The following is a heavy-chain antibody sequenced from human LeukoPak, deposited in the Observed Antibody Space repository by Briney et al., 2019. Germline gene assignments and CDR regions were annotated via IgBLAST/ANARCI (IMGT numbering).Heavy chain of an antibody. CDR2: IIPIFGTA. V-gene: IGHV1-69*13. J-gene: IGHJ4*02. Sequence: LVKVSCKASGGTFSSYAISWVRQAPGQGLEWMGGIIPIFGTANYAQKFQGRVTITADESTSTAYMELSSLRSEDTAVYYCARAKWELPGDFDYWGQGTLVTVSS. CDR1: GGTFSSYA. CDR3: ARAKWELPGDFDY. D-gene: IGHD1-26*01.